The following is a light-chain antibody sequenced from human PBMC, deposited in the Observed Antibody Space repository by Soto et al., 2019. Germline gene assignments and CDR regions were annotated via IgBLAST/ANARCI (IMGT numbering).Light chain of an antibody. CDR2: GAS. Sequence: EIVMTQSPATLSLSPGARATLSCRASQSVSSNLAWYQQKPGHAPRLLIYGASTRATGIPARFSGSGSGTEFTLTISSLQCEDFAGSYCQQYNNRRPTFGQGPKVDIK. CDR1: QSVSSN. CDR3: QQYNNRRPT. V-gene: IGKV3-15*01. J-gene: IGKJ1*01.